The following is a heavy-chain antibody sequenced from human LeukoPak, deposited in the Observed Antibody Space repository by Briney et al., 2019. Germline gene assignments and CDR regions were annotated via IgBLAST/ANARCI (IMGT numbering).Heavy chain of an antibody. CDR3: VKPQYSSGWLGY. V-gene: IGHV3-64D*06. D-gene: IGHD6-19*01. CDR1: GFTFSSSP. J-gene: IGHJ4*02. CDR2: IPNDGGST. Sequence: PGGSLRLSCSAAGFTFSSSPMHWVRQPPGKGLGYDSAIPNDGGSTYSADSVKGRFTISRDNSKNALYLQMSSLRPDDTAVYYCVKPQYSSGWLGYWGQGTLVTVSS.